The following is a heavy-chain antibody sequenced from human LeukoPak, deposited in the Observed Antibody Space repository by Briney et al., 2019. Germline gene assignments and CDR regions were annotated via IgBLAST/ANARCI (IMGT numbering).Heavy chain of an antibody. Sequence: SVKVSCKTSGYTFTSYGISWVRQAPGQGLEWMGGIIPIFGTANYAQKFQGRVTITADKSTSTAYMELSSLRSEDTAVYYCARLAAAGTMWVDYWGQGTLVTVSS. CDR3: ARLAAAGTMWVDY. CDR2: IIPIFGTA. J-gene: IGHJ4*02. D-gene: IGHD6-13*01. V-gene: IGHV1-69*06. CDR1: GYTFTSYG.